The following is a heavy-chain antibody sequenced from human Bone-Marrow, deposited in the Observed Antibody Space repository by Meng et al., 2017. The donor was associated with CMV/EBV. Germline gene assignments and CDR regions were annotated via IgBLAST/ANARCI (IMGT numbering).Heavy chain of an antibody. V-gene: IGHV1-2*02. J-gene: IGHJ6*02. Sequence: ASVKGSCKASGYTFTGYYMHLVRQAPGQGLEWMGWINPNSGGTNYAQKFQGRVTMTRDKSISTAYMELSTLRSDDTAVYYCARGTRLFGVDLYYYYGIDVWGQGTTVTVSS. CDR2: INPNSGGT. CDR3: ARGTRLFGVDLYYYYGIDV. CDR1: GYTFTGYY. D-gene: IGHD3-16*01.